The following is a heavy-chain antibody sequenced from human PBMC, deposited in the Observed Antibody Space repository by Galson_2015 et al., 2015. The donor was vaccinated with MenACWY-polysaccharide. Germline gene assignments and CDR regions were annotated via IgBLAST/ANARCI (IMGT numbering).Heavy chain of an antibody. Sequence: SETLSLTCTVSGGSISRYYWSWIRQPPGKGLEWIGYIFYTGSTNYNPSLKSRLTISLDTSENQFSLRVSSVTAADTAVYYRARGVNQRSLLGFWGQGTLVSVSS. V-gene: IGHV4-59*01. CDR1: GGSISRYY. J-gene: IGHJ4*02. D-gene: IGHD2-8*02. CDR2: IFYTGST. CDR3: ARGVNQRSLLGF.